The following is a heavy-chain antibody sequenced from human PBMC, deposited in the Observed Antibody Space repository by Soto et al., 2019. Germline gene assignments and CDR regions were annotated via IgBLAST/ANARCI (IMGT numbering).Heavy chain of an antibody. CDR3: AKDHWGSY. D-gene: IGHD3-16*01. V-gene: IGHV3-23*01. Sequence: EVQLLESGGRLVQPGGSLRLSCAASGFTFSTYAMSWVRQAPGKGLEWVSAISGSGDSTYYADSVKGRFTISRDNSRNTLYLQMTTLRDEDTALSHCAKDHWGSYSGQGTLVTVSS. J-gene: IGHJ4*02. CDR2: ISGSGDST. CDR1: GFTFSTYA.